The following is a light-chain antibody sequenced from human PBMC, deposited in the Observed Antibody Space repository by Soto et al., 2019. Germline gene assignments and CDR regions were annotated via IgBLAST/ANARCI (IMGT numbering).Light chain of an antibody. J-gene: IGKJ2*01. CDR3: QERSNWS. V-gene: IGKV3-11*01. Sequence: EIVLTQSPATLSLSPGERATLSCRASQSFSNYLAWYQQKPGQAPRLLIYDASNRATGIPARFSGSGSGTDFTLTISSLELEDFAVYYCQERSNWSFGQGTKLEIK. CDR2: DAS. CDR1: QSFSNY.